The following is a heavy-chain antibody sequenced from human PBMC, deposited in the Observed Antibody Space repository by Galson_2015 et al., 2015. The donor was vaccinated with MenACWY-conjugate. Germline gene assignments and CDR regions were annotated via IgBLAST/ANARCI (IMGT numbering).Heavy chain of an antibody. CDR1: GGTFSSFS. Sequence: SVKVSCKASGGTFSSFSISWVRQAPGQGLEWMGRVVPIAGMTNYAKNFQGRVTITADTSARTAYMELSSLTSEDTAVYFCSRSAYDPVTDRGDYWGHGT. J-gene: IGHJ4*01. D-gene: IGHD3-9*01. CDR2: VVPIAGMT. CDR3: SRSAYDPVTDRGDY. V-gene: IGHV1-69*02.